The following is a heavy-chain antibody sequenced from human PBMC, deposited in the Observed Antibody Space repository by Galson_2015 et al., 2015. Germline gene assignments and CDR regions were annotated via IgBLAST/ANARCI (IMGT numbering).Heavy chain of an antibody. CDR2: IKEDGSAK. Sequence: SLRLSCAVSGFTLTNYRMSWVRQAPGKGLEWVANIKEDGSAKYYVDSAKDRFTVSRDNARNSLFLQMDSLRAEDTAVYFCARLAWAGDRRGIDSWGQGTLVTVS. J-gene: IGHJ4*02. CDR1: GFTLTNYR. CDR3: ARLAWAGDRRGIDS. D-gene: IGHD3-16*01. V-gene: IGHV3-7*01.